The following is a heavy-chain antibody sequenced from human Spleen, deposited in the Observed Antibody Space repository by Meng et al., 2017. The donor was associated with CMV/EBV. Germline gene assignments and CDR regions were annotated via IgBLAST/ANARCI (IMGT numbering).Heavy chain of an antibody. CDR1: GFTVSSNY. CDR2: IYSGGSK. J-gene: IGHJ4*02. V-gene: IGHV3-53*01. CDR3: ARAGVATPPYYFDY. Sequence: AASGFTVSSNYMSWVRQAPGKGLEWVSVIYSGGSKYYADSVKGRFTISRDNAKNSLYLQMNSLRAEDTALYYCARAGVATPPYYFDYWGQGTLVTVSS. D-gene: IGHD5-12*01.